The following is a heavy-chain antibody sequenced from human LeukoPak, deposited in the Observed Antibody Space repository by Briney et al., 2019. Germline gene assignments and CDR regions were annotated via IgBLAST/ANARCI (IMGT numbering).Heavy chain of an antibody. CDR3: APDLRGSAWSLDD. CDR2: ISGSGDTA. J-gene: IGHJ4*02. CDR1: GFTFSSHA. Sequence: PGGSLRLSCVASGFTFSSHAMSWVRQAPGKGLEWVSLISGSGDTAYYLDSVKGRFTISRDNSKDTLSLQMNSLRAEDTAVYYCAPDLRGSAWSLDDWGQGTLVTVSS. D-gene: IGHD6-13*01. V-gene: IGHV3-23*01.